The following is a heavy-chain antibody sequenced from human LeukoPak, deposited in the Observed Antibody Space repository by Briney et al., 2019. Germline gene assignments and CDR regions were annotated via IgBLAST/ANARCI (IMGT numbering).Heavy chain of an antibody. V-gene: IGHV3-23*01. CDR3: ARDIQLST. CDR1: GFTFVGSA. J-gene: IGHJ5*02. Sequence: PGGSLRLSCAASGFTFVGSAMSWVRQAPGKGLDWVSLSSTGGDSSYADSVKGRFTISRYNSKDTLYHQMDRLREEDTAIYYCARDIQLSTWGQGTLVTVSS. D-gene: IGHD5-24*01. CDR2: SSTGGDS.